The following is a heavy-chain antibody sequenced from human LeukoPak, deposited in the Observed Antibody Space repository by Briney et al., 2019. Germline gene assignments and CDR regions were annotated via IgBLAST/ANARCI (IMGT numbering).Heavy chain of an antibody. Sequence: SETLSLTCTISGYSISSGYYWGWIRQPPGKGLEWIGYIYYSGSTNYNPSLKSRVTMSVDTSKNQFSLKLSSVTAADTAVYYCARAVYEIHMDVWGKGTTVTVSS. V-gene: IGHV4-38-2*02. CDR2: IYYSGST. D-gene: IGHD3-9*01. J-gene: IGHJ6*03. CDR3: ARAVYEIHMDV. CDR1: GYSISSGYY.